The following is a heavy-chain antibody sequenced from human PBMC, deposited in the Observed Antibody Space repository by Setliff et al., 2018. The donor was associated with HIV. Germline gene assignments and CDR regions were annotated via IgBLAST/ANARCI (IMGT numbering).Heavy chain of an antibody. CDR3: ASKGDYYTSKTLDS. V-gene: IGHV1-69*13. J-gene: IGHJ4*02. D-gene: IGHD3-10*01. CDR1: GGTFSNYG. Sequence: ASVKVSCKASGGTFSNYGFAWVRQAPGQGLEWMGGIIPIFGSADYAQKFQGRVTISADESTSTVYLELSSLTPDDTAMYYCASKGDYYTSKTLDSWGQGTLVTVSS. CDR2: IIPIFGSA.